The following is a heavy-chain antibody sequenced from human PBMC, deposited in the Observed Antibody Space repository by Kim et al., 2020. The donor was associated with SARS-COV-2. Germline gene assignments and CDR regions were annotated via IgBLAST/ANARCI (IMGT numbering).Heavy chain of an antibody. CDR2: IWYDGSNK. Sequence: GGSLRLSCAASGFTFSSYGMHWVRQAPGKGLEWVAVIWYDGSNKYYADSVKGRFTISRDNSKNTLYLQMNSLRAEDTAVYYCARDHGYYDSSGYYYDYWGQGTLVTVSS. CDR3: ARDHGYYDSSGYYYDY. V-gene: IGHV3-33*01. D-gene: IGHD3-22*01. J-gene: IGHJ4*02. CDR1: GFTFSSYG.